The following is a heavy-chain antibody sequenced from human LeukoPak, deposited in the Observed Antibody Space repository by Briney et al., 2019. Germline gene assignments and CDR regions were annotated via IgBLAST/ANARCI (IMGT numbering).Heavy chain of an antibody. D-gene: IGHD3-22*01. Sequence: GGSLRLSCTASGFTLGDYAMSWVRQAPGKGLEWVGCIRSKDYGCTTEYAAAGKGRFTISRDDDKRIAYLQMNSPKTEDTAVYYCTRGLTYYYDSSGPPDAFDIWGQGTMVTVSS. CDR1: GFTLGDYA. CDR2: IRSKDYGCTT. V-gene: IGHV3-49*04. CDR3: TRGLTYYYDSSGPPDAFDI. J-gene: IGHJ3*02.